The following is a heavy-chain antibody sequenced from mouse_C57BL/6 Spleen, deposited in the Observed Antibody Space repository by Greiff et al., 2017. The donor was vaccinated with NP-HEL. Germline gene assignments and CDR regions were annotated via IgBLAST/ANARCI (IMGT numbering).Heavy chain of an antibody. CDR3: AMVTTSFDY. Sequence: EVQLQESGPGLVKPSQSLSLTCSVTGYSITSGYYWNWIRQFPGNKLEWMGYISYDGSNNYNPSLKNRISITRDTSKNQFFLKLNSVTTEDTATYYCAMVTTSFDYWGQGTTLTVSS. D-gene: IGHD2-2*01. CDR2: ISYDGSN. CDR1: GYSITSGYY. V-gene: IGHV3-6*01. J-gene: IGHJ2*01.